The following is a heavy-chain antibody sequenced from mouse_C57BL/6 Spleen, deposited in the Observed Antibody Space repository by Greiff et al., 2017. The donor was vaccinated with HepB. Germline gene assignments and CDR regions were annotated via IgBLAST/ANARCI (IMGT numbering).Heavy chain of an antibody. V-gene: IGHV1-50*01. D-gene: IGHD1-1*01. Sequence: QQSCKASGYTFTSYWMQWVKQRPGQGLEWIGEIDPSDSYTNYNQKFKGKATLTVDTSSSTAYMQLSSLTSEDSAVYYCARWGYYGSVAWFAYWGQGTLVTVSA. CDR2: IDPSDSYT. CDR3: ARWGYYGSVAWFAY. J-gene: IGHJ3*01. CDR1: GYTFTSYW.